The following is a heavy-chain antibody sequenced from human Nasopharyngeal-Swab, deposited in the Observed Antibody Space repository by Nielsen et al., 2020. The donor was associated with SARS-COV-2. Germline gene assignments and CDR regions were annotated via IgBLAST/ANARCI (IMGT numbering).Heavy chain of an antibody. Sequence: GGSLRLSCAASGFTFTNYNFNWVRQAPGKGLEWVSSISSSSSYIYYADSVKGRFTISRDNAKNSLYLQMNSLRAEDTAVYYCARDGLDYDFWSAYFMDVWGQGTTVIVSS. V-gene: IGHV3-21*01. CDR1: GFTFTNYN. CDR3: ARDGLDYDFWSAYFMDV. CDR2: ISSSSSYI. D-gene: IGHD3-3*01. J-gene: IGHJ6*02.